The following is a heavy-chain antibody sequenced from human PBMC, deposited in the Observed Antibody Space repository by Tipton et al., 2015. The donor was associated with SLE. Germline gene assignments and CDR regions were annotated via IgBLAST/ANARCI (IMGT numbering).Heavy chain of an antibody. J-gene: IGHJ4*02. CDR1: DGSIRSTNYY. Sequence: TLSLTCTVSDGSIRSTNYYWGWIRQPPGKGLEWIGSIFYTGSTYYNPSLESRVTMSVDASKNQFSLRLSSVTAADTAIYYCARPQARRGPFDSWGQGTLVTVSS. CDR3: ARPQARRGPFDS. D-gene: IGHD3-10*01. CDR2: IFYTGST. V-gene: IGHV4-39*07.